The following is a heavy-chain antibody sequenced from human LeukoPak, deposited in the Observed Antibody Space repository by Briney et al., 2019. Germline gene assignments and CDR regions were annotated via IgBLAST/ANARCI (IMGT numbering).Heavy chain of an antibody. CDR2: IYHSGST. CDR1: GGSISSGGYS. J-gene: IGHJ5*02. Sequence: PSETLSLTCAVSGGSISSGGYSWSWIRQPPGKGLEWIGYIYHSGSTYYNPSLKSRVTISVDRSKNQFSLELSSVTAADTAVYYCARVLVSGDYAWFDPWGQGTLVTVSS. D-gene: IGHD4-17*01. V-gene: IGHV4-30-2*01. CDR3: ARVLVSGDYAWFDP.